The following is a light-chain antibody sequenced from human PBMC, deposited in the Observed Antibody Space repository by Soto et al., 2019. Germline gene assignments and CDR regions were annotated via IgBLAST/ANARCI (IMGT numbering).Light chain of an antibody. CDR2: RAS. CDR3: QQYGHWPPWT. Sequence: IGMTQSPDTLAVSPGETVTLSCRASQSLSDNLAWYQQKTGQPPRLLIFRASSRASGIPARFSGGGSGTEFTLTISRLQSEDFAVYYCQQYGHWPPWTFGPGTRVEIK. J-gene: IGKJ1*01. V-gene: IGKV3-15*01. CDR1: QSLSDN.